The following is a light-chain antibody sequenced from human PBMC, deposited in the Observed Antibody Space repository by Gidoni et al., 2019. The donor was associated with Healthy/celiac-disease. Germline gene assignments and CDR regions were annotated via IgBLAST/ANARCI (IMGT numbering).Light chain of an antibody. CDR1: QSVLYSSNSKNY. CDR3: QQYYSTPQT. Sequence: DIVMTQSPVPLAVSLGERATINCKSSQSVLYSSNSKNYLSWYQQKPGQPPKLLIYCASTREAGVPDRFSGSGSGTDFTLTISSLQAEDVAVYYCQQYYSTPQTFGQGTKVEIK. J-gene: IGKJ1*01. V-gene: IGKV4-1*01. CDR2: CAS.